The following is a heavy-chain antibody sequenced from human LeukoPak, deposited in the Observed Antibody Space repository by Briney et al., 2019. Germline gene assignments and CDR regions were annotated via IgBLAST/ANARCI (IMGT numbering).Heavy chain of an antibody. V-gene: IGHV3-7*01. D-gene: IGHD1-26*01. J-gene: IGHJ4*02. CDR3: ASGNYFDY. CDR2: IKPDGTEK. CDR1: GFTFSKSW. Sequence: PGGSLRLSCAASGFTFSKSWMSWARQAPGKGLECVANIKPDGTEKYHVDSVKGRFTISRDNAKNSLYLQMNSLRAEDTAVYYCASGNYFDYWGQGTLVTVSS.